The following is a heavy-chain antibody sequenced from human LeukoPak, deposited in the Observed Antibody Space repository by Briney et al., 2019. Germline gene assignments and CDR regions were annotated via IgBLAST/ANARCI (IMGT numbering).Heavy chain of an antibody. CDR2: IYYSGST. D-gene: IGHD4-17*01. Sequence: SETLSLTCTVSGGSISSYYWSWIRQPPGKGLEWIGYIYYSGSTNYNPSLKSRVTISVDTSKNQFSLKLSSVTAADTAVYYCARARDYGDYYMDVWGKGTTVTVSS. V-gene: IGHV4-59*01. CDR3: ARARDYGDYYMDV. CDR1: GGSISSYY. J-gene: IGHJ6*03.